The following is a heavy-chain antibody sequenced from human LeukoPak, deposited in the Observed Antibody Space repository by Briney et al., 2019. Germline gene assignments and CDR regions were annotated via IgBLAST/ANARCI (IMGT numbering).Heavy chain of an antibody. CDR1: GSTFSSYS. CDR2: ISSSSSYI. CDR3: ARVGYDFWSGYYVDV. V-gene: IGHV3-21*01. D-gene: IGHD3-3*01. Sequence: PGGSLRLSCAASGSTFSSYSMNWVRQAPGKGLEWVSSISSSSSYIYYADSVKGRFTISRDNAKNSLYLQMNSLRAEDTAVYYCARVGYDFWSGYYVDVWGKGTTVTVSS. J-gene: IGHJ6*03.